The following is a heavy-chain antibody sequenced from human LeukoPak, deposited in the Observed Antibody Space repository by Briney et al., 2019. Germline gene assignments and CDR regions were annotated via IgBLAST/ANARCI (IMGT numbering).Heavy chain of an antibody. CDR2: IFHSGST. CDR3: ARSWFSTGPADY. Sequence: SETLSLTCSVSGDSISTSSYYWGWIRQPPGKGLEWIGSIFHSGSTYYNPSLKSRVTISVDTSKNQFSLKLTSVTAADTAVYYCARSWFSTGPADYWGQGTLVTVSS. D-gene: IGHD6-13*01. V-gene: IGHV4-39*01. J-gene: IGHJ4*02. CDR1: GDSISTSSYY.